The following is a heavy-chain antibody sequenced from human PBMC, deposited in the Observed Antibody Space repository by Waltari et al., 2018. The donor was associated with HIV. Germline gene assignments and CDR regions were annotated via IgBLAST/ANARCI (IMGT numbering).Heavy chain of an antibody. J-gene: IGHJ3*02. CDR1: GFTVSSNY. CDR2: IYSGGST. V-gene: IGHV3-53*02. D-gene: IGHD2-8*01. Sequence: EVQLVETGGGLIQPGGSLRLSCAASGFTVSSNYMSWVRQAPGKGVEGVSVIYSGGSTYYADSVKGRCTISRDNSKNTLYLQMNSLRAEDTAVYYCARDHQMLDAFDIWGQGTMVTVSS. CDR3: ARDHQMLDAFDI.